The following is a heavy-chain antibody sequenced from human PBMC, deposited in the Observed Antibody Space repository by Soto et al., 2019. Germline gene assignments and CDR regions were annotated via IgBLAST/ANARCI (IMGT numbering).Heavy chain of an antibody. Sequence: SETLSLTCTVSGGSISSYYWSWIRQPPGKGLEWIGYIYYSGSTNYNPSLKSRVTISVDTSKNQFSLKLSSVTAADTAVYYCARLEGYSSSYYFDYWGQGTLVTVSS. J-gene: IGHJ4*02. CDR2: IYYSGST. CDR1: GGSISSYY. D-gene: IGHD6-6*01. CDR3: ARLEGYSSSYYFDY. V-gene: IGHV4-59*08.